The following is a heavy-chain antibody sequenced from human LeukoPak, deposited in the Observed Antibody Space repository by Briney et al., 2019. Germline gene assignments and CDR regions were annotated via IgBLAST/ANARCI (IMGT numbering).Heavy chain of an antibody. CDR3: AKVAGSIDY. J-gene: IGHJ4*02. Sequence: ASVKVSCKASGYTFTTYDINWVRQATGQGLEWMGWMNPNSGYTGYAQKFQGRVTITRDTSISTAYMELSSLRSEDTAVYYCAKVAGSIDYWGQGTLVTVSS. D-gene: IGHD6-19*01. V-gene: IGHV1-8*03. CDR2: MNPNSGYT. CDR1: GYTFTTYD.